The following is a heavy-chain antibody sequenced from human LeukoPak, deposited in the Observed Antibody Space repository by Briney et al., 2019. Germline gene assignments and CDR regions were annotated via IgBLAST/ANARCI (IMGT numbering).Heavy chain of an antibody. Sequence: GGSLRLSCAASGFTFSNYEMNWVRQAPGKGPEWISHIGGSGVTKRYADSVKGRFSISRDNAKNSLDLQMNSLRVEDTGVYYCARADYYGSPGHFGMDVWGRGTTVTVSS. J-gene: IGHJ6*02. D-gene: IGHD3-10*01. CDR2: IGGSGVTK. CDR1: GFTFSNYE. V-gene: IGHV3-48*03. CDR3: ARADYYGSPGHFGMDV.